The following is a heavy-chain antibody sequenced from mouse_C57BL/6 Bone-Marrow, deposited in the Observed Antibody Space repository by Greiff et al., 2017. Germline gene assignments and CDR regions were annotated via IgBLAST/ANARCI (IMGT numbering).Heavy chain of an antibody. D-gene: IGHD1-1*01. CDR2: ISNLAYSI. Sequence: EVNLVESGGGLVQPGGSLKLSCAASGFTFSDYGMAWVRQAPRKGPEWVAFISNLAYSIYYADTVTGRFTISRENAKNTLYLEMSSLRSEDTAMYYCARLYYYYAMDYGGQGTSVTVSS. CDR3: ARLYYYYAMDY. CDR1: GFTFSDYG. V-gene: IGHV5-15*01. J-gene: IGHJ4*01.